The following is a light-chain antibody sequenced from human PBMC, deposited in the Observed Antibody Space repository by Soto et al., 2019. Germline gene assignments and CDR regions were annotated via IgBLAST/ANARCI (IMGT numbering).Light chain of an antibody. CDR2: EVN. V-gene: IGLV2-14*01. Sequence: QSALTQPASVSGSPGQSITFSCTGTSSDVGGYNYVSWYQQHPGKAPKLMIYEVNNRPSGVSNRFSGSKSGNTASLTISGLQAEDEADYYCSSFAGSPYVFGTGTKLTVL. CDR3: SSFAGSPYV. J-gene: IGLJ1*01. CDR1: SSDVGGYNY.